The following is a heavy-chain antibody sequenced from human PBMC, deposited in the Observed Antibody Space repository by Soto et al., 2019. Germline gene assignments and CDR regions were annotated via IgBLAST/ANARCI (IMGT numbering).Heavy chain of an antibody. CDR1: GFTFSDHY. CDR3: ATGTVGAMDY. CDR2: TRNKVDSYTT. V-gene: IGHV3-72*01. Sequence: GGSLRLSCAASGFTFSDHYMEWVRQAPGKGLEWVGRTRNKVDSYTTEYAASVRGRFTISRDDSKTSLHLQMNSLKTEDTALYYCATGTVGAMDYWGQGTLVTSPQ. D-gene: IGHD2-2*01. J-gene: IGHJ4*02.